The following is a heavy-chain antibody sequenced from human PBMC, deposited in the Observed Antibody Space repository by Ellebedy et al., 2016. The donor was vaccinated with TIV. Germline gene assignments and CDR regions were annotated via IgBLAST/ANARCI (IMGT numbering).Heavy chain of an antibody. CDR1: GFTVSNNY. Sequence: GESLKISCAASGFTVSNNYMRWVRQAPGKGLEWVSLIYSGCNTYYADSLRGRFTISRDKSKNTLHLQRNSLRSEETAVYYWTRGGTFGGYWGRGTLVTVST. D-gene: IGHD2/OR15-2a*01. CDR2: IYSGCNT. CDR3: TRGGTFGGY. J-gene: IGHJ4*02. V-gene: IGHV3-66*01.